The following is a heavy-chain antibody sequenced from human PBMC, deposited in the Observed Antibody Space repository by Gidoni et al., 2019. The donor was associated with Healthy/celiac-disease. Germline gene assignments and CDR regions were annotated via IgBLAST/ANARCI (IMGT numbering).Heavy chain of an antibody. CDR3: AREKYSGYDGATEFDP. D-gene: IGHD5-12*01. V-gene: IGHV1-69*01. Sequence: QVQLVQSGAAVTKPGSSVTVSCKASGATFSRYAISWVRQAPGQGLEWMGGIIHIFGTANDAQKFQGRGTITADESTSTAYMELSSLRSEYTAVDYCAREKYSGYDGATEFDPWGQGTLVTVSS. CDR1: GATFSRYA. CDR2: IIHIFGTA. J-gene: IGHJ5*02.